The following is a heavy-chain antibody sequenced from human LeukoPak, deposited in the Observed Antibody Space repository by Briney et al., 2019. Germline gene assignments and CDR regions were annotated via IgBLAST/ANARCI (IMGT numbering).Heavy chain of an antibody. D-gene: IGHD1-26*01. V-gene: IGHV4-31*03. Sequence: SQTLSLTCTVSGGSISTAGYYWSWIRPHPGKGLEWLGYIYYRGSTYYNPSLKSRVTISVDTSKNQFSLKLSSVTAADTAVYYCAREDLRWELLNWGQGTLVTVSS. CDR3: AREDLRWELLN. J-gene: IGHJ4*02. CDR2: IYYRGST. CDR1: GGSISTAGYY.